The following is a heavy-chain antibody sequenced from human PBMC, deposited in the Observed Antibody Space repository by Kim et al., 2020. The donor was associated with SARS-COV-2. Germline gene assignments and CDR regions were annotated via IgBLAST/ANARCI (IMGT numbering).Heavy chain of an antibody. J-gene: IGHJ3*02. CDR3: ARSMVRGVRAFDI. CDR2: ISYDGSNK. D-gene: IGHD3-10*01. CDR1: GFTFSSYA. Sequence: GGSLRLSCAASGFTFSSYAMHWVRQAPGKGLEWVAVISYDGSNKYYADSVKGRFTISRDNSKNTLYLQMNSLRAEDTAVYYCARSMVRGVRAFDIWGQGTMVTVSS. V-gene: IGHV3-30*04.